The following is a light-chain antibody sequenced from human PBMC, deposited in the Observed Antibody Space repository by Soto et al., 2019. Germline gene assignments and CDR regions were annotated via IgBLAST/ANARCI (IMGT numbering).Light chain of an antibody. V-gene: IGLV2-23*01. Sequence: QSVLTQPDSVSGSPGQSITNSCTGTSSDIGSYNLVSWYQQHPGKAPKLMMYEGTKRPSGASNRFSGSKSGNTASLTISGLQAEDEADYYCCSYAGSSTWVFGGGTKLTVL. CDR3: CSYAGSSTWV. J-gene: IGLJ3*02. CDR2: EGT. CDR1: SSDIGSYNL.